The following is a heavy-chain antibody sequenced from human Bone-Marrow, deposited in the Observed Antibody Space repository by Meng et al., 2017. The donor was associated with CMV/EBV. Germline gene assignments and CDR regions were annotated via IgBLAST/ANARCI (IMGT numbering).Heavy chain of an antibody. Sequence: ASVKVSCKASGGTFSSYAISWVRQAPGQGLEWMGWISVYNGNTNYAQSLQGRVTMTTDTSTSTAYMELSSLRSEDTAVYYCATGGQQLTHYYYYYGMDVWGQGTTVTVSS. CDR3: ATGGQQLTHYYYYYGMDV. J-gene: IGHJ6*02. CDR1: GGTFSSYA. D-gene: IGHD6-13*01. V-gene: IGHV1-18*01. CDR2: ISVYNGNT.